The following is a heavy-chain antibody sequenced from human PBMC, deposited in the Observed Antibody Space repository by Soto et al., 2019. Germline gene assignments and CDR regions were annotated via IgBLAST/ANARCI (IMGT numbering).Heavy chain of an antibody. CDR1: GASIGSGDDY. CDR3: AKNQSPQFAP. D-gene: IGHD2-2*01. Sequence: TLSLTCSVSGASIGSGDDYWTWIRQSPGKGLEWIGYISDSGSTFYNPSLRSRLTIALDTSKNHFSLKLNSVTAADTAVYYCAKNQSPQFAPWGKGIYVTASS. V-gene: IGHV4-30-4*08. CDR2: ISDSGST. J-gene: IGHJ5*02.